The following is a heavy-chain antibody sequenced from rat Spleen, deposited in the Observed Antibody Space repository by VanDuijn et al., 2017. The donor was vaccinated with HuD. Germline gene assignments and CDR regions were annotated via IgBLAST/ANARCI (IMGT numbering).Heavy chain of an antibody. CDR3: AREGPWELRVMDA. CDR2: NTGGT. Sequence: NTGGTRYNSALKSRLSISKDTSKSQVFLKMNSLQTEDTATYYCAREGPWELRVMDAWGQGASVTVSS. D-gene: IGHD5-1*01. J-gene: IGHJ4*01. V-gene: IGHV2-41*01.